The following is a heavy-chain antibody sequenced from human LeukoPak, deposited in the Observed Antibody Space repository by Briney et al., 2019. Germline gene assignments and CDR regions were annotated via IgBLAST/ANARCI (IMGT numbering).Heavy chain of an antibody. CDR1: GGSISSYY. J-gene: IGHJ6*02. CDR2: IYTSGST. D-gene: IGHD6-19*01. Sequence: SETLSLTCTVSGGSISSYYWSWIRQPAGKGLEWIGRIYTSGSTNYNPSLKSRVTMSVDTSKNQFSLKLSSVTAADTAVYYCARGGFIAVAGTYYYYGMDVWGQGTTVTVSS. V-gene: IGHV4-4*07. CDR3: ARGGFIAVAGTYYYYGMDV.